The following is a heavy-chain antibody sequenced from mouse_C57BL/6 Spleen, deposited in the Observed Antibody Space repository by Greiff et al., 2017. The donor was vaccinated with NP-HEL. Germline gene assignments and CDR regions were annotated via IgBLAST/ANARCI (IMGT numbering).Heavy chain of an antibody. CDR3: ARLSGSSSWFAY. D-gene: IGHD1-1*01. J-gene: IGHJ3*01. CDR1: GYTFTSYW. V-gene: IGHV1-59*01. CDR2: IDPSDSYT. Sequence: QVQLKQPGAELVRPGTSVKLSCKASGYTFTSYWMHWVKQRPGQGLEWIGVIDPSDSYTNYNQKFKGKATLTVDTSSSTAYMQLSSLTSEDSAVYYCARLSGSSSWFAYWGQGTLVTVSA.